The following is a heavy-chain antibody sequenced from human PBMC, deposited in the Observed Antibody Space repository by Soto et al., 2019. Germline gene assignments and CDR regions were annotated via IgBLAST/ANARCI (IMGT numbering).Heavy chain of an antibody. Sequence: SETLSLTCTVSGASISSGDYFWSWIRQSPGKGLEWIGYIYDSGSSYYNPSLKSRVTMSVDTSKNQFSLRLRSVTAADTAVYYCAREKGYISGPKNFDYWGQGTLVTVSS. D-gene: IGHD5-12*01. CDR2: IYDSGSS. J-gene: IGHJ4*02. CDR3: AREKGYISGPKNFDY. V-gene: IGHV4-30-4*01. CDR1: GASISSGDYF.